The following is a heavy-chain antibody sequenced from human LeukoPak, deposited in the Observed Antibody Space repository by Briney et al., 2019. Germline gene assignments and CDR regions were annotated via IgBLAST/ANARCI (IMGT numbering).Heavy chain of an antibody. CDR2: IIPIFGTA. J-gene: IGHJ4*02. CDR1: GGTFISYA. V-gene: IGHV1-69*01. D-gene: IGHD4-23*01. Sequence: GASVKVSCKASGGTFISYAISWVRQAPGQGLEWMGGIIPIFGTANYAQKFQGRVTITADESTSTAYMELSSLRSEDTAVYYCARAQFPTTVVTGGNFDYWAREPWSPSPQ. CDR3: ARAQFPTTVVTGGNFDY.